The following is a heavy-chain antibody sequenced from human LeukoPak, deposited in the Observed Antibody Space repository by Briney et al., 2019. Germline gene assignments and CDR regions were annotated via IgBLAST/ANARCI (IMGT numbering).Heavy chain of an antibody. CDR1: DYSISSSYY. J-gene: IGHJ2*01. Sequence: PSETLSLTCTVSDYSISSSYYWGWIRQPPGKGLEWFGIIYHSGSTYYNPSLKSRVTISVDTSKNQFSLKLSSVTAVDTAVYYCARVSGRFTWYFDLWGRGTLVTVSS. CDR3: ARVSGRFTWYFDL. V-gene: IGHV4-38-2*02. CDR2: IYHSGST.